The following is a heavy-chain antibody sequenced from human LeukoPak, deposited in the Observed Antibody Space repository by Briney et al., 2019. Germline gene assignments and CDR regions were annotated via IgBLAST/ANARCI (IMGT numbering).Heavy chain of an antibody. CDR2: IYTSGST. D-gene: IGHD6-13*01. CDR1: GGSISSYY. CDR3: ARSPSNIATKHDNAFDI. V-gene: IGHV4-4*07. J-gene: IGHJ3*02. Sequence: SETLSLTCTVSGGSISSYYWSWIRQPAGKGLEWIGRIYTSGSTNYNPSLKSRATMSVDTSKNQFSLKLSSVTAADTAVYYCARSPSNIATKHDNAFDIWGQGTMVTVSS.